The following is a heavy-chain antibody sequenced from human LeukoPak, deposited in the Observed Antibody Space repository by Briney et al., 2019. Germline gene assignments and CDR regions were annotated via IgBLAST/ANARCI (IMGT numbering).Heavy chain of an antibody. CDR2: INHSGST. J-gene: IGHJ4*02. CDR1: GGSFSGYY. CDR3: ARAPHIVVVLYGNYFDY. D-gene: IGHD2-21*01. V-gene: IGHV4-34*01. Sequence: SETLSLTCAVYGGSFSGYYWSWIRQPPGKGLEWIGEINHSGSTNYNPSLKSRVTISVDTPKNQFSLKLSSVTAADTAVYYCARAPHIVVVLYGNYFDYWGQGTLVTVSS.